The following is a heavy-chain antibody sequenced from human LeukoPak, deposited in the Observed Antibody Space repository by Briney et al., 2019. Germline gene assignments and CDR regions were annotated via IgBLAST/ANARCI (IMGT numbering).Heavy chain of an antibody. CDR1: GVSISSMSYY. J-gene: IGHJ6*03. V-gene: IGHV4-39*01. CDR3: ASRYYSYYYMGV. Sequence: SETLSLTCNVSGVSISSMSYYWGWIRQPPGKGLEWIGSNYYSGSTDYNPSLKSRVTISVDTSKNQFSLKLTSVTAADTAVHYCASRYYSYYYMGVWGKGTTVIVSS. CDR2: NYYSGST.